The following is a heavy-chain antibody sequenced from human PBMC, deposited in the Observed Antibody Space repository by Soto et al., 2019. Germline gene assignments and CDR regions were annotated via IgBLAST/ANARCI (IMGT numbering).Heavy chain of an antibody. CDR2: IIPFSAAA. CDR3: ARSAEAYYDVLTGSYKGSWFDP. V-gene: IGHV1-69*01. D-gene: IGHD3-9*01. CDR1: GGSFSYYA. Sequence: VQLVQSGAEVTKPGSSVRVSCKASGGSFSYYAISWVRQAPGRGLEWMGGIIPFSAAANYAQKFQGRVTNTANESTRMVYMELSSLRPDDTAANYCARSAEAYYDVLTGSYKGSWFDPWGQGTLVTDSS. J-gene: IGHJ5*02.